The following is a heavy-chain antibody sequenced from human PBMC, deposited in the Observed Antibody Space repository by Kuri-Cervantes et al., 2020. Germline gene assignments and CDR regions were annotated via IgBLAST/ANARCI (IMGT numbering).Heavy chain of an antibody. Sequence: ASVKVSCKASGYTFTSYGISWVRQAPGQGLEWMRWISAYNGNTNYAQKPQGRVTMTTDTSTSTAYMELRSPRSDDTAVYYCARDRRAAVFDYWGQGTLVTVSS. V-gene: IGHV1-18*01. CDR3: ARDRRAAVFDY. D-gene: IGHD6-13*01. CDR1: GYTFTSYG. CDR2: ISAYNGNT. J-gene: IGHJ4*02.